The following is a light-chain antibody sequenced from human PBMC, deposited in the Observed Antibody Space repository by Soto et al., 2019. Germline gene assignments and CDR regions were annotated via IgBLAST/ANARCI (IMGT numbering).Light chain of an antibody. CDR2: DAS. Sequence: EIVLTQSPATLSLSPGEGATLSCRASQSVSSYLAWYQQKPGQAPRLLIYDASNRATGIPARFSGSGFGTDFTVIISSLEPEDFAVYYCQQRSNWPVTFGLGTKVEV. CDR1: QSVSSY. CDR3: QQRSNWPVT. V-gene: IGKV3-11*01. J-gene: IGKJ1*01.